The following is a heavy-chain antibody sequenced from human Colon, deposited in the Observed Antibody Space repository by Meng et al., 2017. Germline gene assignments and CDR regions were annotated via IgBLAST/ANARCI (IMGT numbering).Heavy chain of an antibody. CDR2: IHHGGTT. D-gene: IGHD2-15*01. CDR1: GGSISSNYW. V-gene: IGHV4-4*02. Sequence: QVQLQESGPGLVKPSGTLSLTCAVSGGSISSNYWWSWVRQSPKKGLEWIGEIHHGGTTNYNPSLKSRVTISVDTSNNQFSLKLSSVTAADTAVYYCAKYDRPPYCFEYWGQGTLVTVSS. J-gene: IGHJ4*02. CDR3: AKYDRPPYCFEY.